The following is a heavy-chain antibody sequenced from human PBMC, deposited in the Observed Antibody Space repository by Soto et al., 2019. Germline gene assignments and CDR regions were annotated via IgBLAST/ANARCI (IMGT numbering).Heavy chain of an antibody. J-gene: IGHJ4*02. D-gene: IGHD3-22*01. CDR3: EKERQNYYDSSGYQTDYFDY. V-gene: IGHV3-30*18. CDR1: GFTFSSYG. Sequence: QVQLVESGGGVVQPGRSLRLSCAASGFTFSSYGMHWVRQAPGKGLEWVAVISYDGSNKYYADSVKGRFTISRDNSKNTLYLQMNSLRAEDTAVYYCEKERQNYYDSSGYQTDYFDYWGQGTLVTVSS. CDR2: ISYDGSNK.